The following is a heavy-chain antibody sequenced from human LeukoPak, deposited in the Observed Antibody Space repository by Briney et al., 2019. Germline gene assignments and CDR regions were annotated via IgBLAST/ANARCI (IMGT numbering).Heavy chain of an antibody. D-gene: IGHD3-22*01. V-gene: IGHV3-53*01. CDR1: GFTFSSYG. J-gene: IGHJ4*02. CDR3: ARLYYYNSNVF. CDR2: IYSDDTT. Sequence: GRSLRLSCAASGFTFSSYGMHWVRQAPGKGLEWVSVIYSDDTTYYADSVKGRFTISRDNSKNTLYLQMNSLRAEDTAVYYCARLYYYNSNVFWGQGTLVTVSS.